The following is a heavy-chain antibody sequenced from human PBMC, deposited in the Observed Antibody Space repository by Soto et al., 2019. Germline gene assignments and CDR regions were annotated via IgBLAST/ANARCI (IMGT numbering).Heavy chain of an antibody. Sequence: GVSLRLSCAASGFTFSSYSMNWVRQAPGKGLEWVSYISSSSSTIYYADSVKGRFTISRDNAKNSLYLQMNSLRAEDTAVYYCARASSTYYDFWSGYYAAIDYWGQGTLVTVSS. D-gene: IGHD3-3*01. J-gene: IGHJ4*02. CDR3: ARASSTYYDFWSGYYAAIDY. CDR2: ISSSSSTI. CDR1: GFTFSSYS. V-gene: IGHV3-48*01.